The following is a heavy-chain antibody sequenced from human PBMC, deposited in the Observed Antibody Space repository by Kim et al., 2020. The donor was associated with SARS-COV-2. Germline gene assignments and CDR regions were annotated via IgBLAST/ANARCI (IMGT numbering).Heavy chain of an antibody. Sequence: GGSLRLSCAASGFTFSSYSMNWVRQAPGKGLEWVSSISSSSSYIYYADSVKGRFTISRDNAKNSLYLQMNSLRAEDTAVYYCARDARVSIITGFFDYWGQGTLVTVSS. J-gene: IGHJ4*02. D-gene: IGHD3-16*01. CDR3: ARDARVSIITGFFDY. CDR1: GFTFSSYS. V-gene: IGHV3-21*01. CDR2: ISSSSSYI.